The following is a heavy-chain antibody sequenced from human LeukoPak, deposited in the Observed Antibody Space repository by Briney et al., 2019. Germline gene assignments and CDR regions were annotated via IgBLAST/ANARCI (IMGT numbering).Heavy chain of an antibody. CDR2: IYYSGST. V-gene: IGHV4-59*01. CDR1: GGSISSYY. Sequence: SETLSLTCTVSGGSISSYYWSWIRQPPGKGLEWIGYIYYSGSTNYNPSLKSRVTISVDASKNQFSLKLISVTAADTAVYYCARGVGSGYTDYWGQGALVTVSS. D-gene: IGHD3-22*01. CDR3: ARGVGSGYTDY. J-gene: IGHJ4*02.